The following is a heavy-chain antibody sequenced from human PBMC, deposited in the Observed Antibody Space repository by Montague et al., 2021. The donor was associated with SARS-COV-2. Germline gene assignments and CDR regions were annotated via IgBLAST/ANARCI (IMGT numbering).Heavy chain of an antibody. Sequence: SETLSLTCSVSGGSISGYYWSWIRQPPGKGLEWIGHIYHGGNTKYNPSLKSRVSISVDTSKNQFSLRPSSVTAADTAVYYCAREYRMEFWQTNWYFGLWGRGTLVTVSS. D-gene: IGHD3-10*01. CDR1: GGSISGYY. V-gene: IGHV4-59*01. CDR3: AREYRMEFWQTNWYFGL. J-gene: IGHJ2*01. CDR2: IYHGGNT.